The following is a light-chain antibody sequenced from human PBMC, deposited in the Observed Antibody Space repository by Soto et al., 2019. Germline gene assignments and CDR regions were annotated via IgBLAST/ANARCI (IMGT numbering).Light chain of an antibody. Sequence: QSVLTQPPSESGSPGQSVTISCTGTSSDVGGYNYVSWYQQYPGRAPKLMNYEVTKRPSGVPDRFSGSKSGNTASLTVSGLQAEDEADYYCSSYAASNNFYFVFGGGTKLTVL. CDR1: SSDVGGYNY. V-gene: IGLV2-8*01. CDR2: EVT. J-gene: IGLJ3*02. CDR3: SSYAASNNFYFV.